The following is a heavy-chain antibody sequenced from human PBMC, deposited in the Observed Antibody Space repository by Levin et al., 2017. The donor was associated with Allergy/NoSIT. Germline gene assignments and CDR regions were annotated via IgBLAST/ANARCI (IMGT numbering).Heavy chain of an antibody. D-gene: IGHD5-12*01. CDR3: ARGRLGYSSAYDV. CDR1: SGSLSPYY. J-gene: IGHJ4*02. V-gene: IGHV4-59*01. Sequence: SCTVSSGSLSPYYWSWIRQPPGKGLQYIGHFYGTGTTSYSSSLRGRVTISTDRSNQFSLTLTSVTAADTAIYYCARGRLGYSSAYDVWGQGTLVSVSS. CDR2: FYGTGTT.